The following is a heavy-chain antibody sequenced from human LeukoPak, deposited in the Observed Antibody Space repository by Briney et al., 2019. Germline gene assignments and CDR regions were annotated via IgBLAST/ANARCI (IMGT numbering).Heavy chain of an antibody. V-gene: IGHV1-18*01. CDR2: ISAYNGNT. J-gene: IGHJ5*02. Sequence: ASVKVSCKASGYTFTSYGIGWVRQAPGQGLEWMGWISAYNGNTKYAQKFQGRVTMTTATSTSTAYMELWSLRSDDTAVYYCARDLGNWFDPWGQGTLVTVSS. CDR3: ARDLGNWFDP. D-gene: IGHD7-27*01. CDR1: GYTFTSYG.